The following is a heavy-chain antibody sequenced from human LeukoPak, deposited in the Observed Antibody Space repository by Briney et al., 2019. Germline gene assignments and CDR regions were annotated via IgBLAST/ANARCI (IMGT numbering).Heavy chain of an antibody. J-gene: IGHJ4*02. CDR2: INHSGST. V-gene: IGHV4-34*01. CDR1: GGSFRDYY. D-gene: IGHD5-24*01. CDR3: ARLEMVSLDY. Sequence: KSSETLSLICAVYGGSFRDYYWSWIRQPPGKGLEWIGEINHSGSTNYNPSLKSRVTISVDTSKNRFSLKLSSVTAADTAVYYCARLEMVSLDYWDQGTLVTVSS.